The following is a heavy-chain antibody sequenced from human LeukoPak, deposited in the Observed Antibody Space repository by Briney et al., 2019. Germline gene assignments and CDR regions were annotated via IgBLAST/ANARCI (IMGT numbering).Heavy chain of an antibody. CDR1: GFTFSSYW. Sequence: GGSLRLSRAASGFTFSSYWMHWVRQTPGKGLVWVSRINSDGSSTVSADSVKGRFTISRDNAMNTLYLQMNSLRAEDTAVYYCARDLRSPSDTNIAIDYWGQGTLVTVSS. V-gene: IGHV3-74*01. J-gene: IGHJ4*02. CDR3: ARDLRSPSDTNIAIDY. CDR2: INSDGSST.